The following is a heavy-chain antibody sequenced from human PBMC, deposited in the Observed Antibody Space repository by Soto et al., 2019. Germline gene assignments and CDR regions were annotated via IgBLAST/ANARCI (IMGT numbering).Heavy chain of an antibody. J-gene: IGHJ6*02. V-gene: IGHV1-8*01. CDR1: GYTFTSYD. CDR3: ASMIVEYYYYYGMDV. Sequence: ASVKVSCKASGYTFTSYDINWVRQATGQGLEWMGWMNPNSGNTGYAQKFQGRVTMTRNTSISTAYMELSSLRSEDTAVYYCASMIVEYYYYYGMDVWRQGTTVPAPS. D-gene: IGHD3-22*01. CDR2: MNPNSGNT.